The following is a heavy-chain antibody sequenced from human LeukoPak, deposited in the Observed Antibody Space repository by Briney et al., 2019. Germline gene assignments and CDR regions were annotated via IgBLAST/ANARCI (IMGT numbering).Heavy chain of an antibody. J-gene: IGHJ3*02. CDR2: IDSDGSST. D-gene: IGHD3-10*01. Sequence: GGSLRLSCAASGFTFSSYWMHCVRQAPGTELVCFSRIDSDGSSTGYADSVKGRFTISRDNANITVYLQLKSLRAEDTTVYYCARANYYGAGRAAFDTWGQGTMVTLSS. CDR3: ARANYYGAGRAAFDT. V-gene: IGHV3-74*01. CDR1: GFTFSSYW.